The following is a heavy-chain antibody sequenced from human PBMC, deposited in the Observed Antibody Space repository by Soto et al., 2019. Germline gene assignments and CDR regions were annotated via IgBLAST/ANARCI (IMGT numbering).Heavy chain of an antibody. J-gene: IGHJ4*02. CDR3: ARDQGDSSVYYFDY. CDR1: GFTFSSYG. CDR2: IWYDGSNK. V-gene: IGHV3-33*01. D-gene: IGHD3-22*01. Sequence: GESMKISCAASGFTFSSYGMHWVRQATGKGLEWVAVIWYDGSNKYYADSVKGRFTISRDNSKNTLYLQMNSLRAEDTAVYYCARDQGDSSVYYFDYWGQGTLVTVSS.